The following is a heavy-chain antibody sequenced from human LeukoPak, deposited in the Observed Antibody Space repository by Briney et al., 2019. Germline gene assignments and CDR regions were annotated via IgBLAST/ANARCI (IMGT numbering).Heavy chain of an antibody. J-gene: IGHJ4*02. D-gene: IGHD3-22*01. V-gene: IGHV3-7*05. Sequence: GGSLRLSCAASGFTLSIHWMSWVRQAPGKGLEWVANIKEDGSEKHYANSVEGRFTIARDNAKDSAYLEMHSVRPEDMAVYFCARGGYYDGSGYYYALNFWGPGTLVTVSS. CDR2: IKEDGSEK. CDR3: ARGGYYDGSGYYYALNF. CDR1: GFTLSIHW.